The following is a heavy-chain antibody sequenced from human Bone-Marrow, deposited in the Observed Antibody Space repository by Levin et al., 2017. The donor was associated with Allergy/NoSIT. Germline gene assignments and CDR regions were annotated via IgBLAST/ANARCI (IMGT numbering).Heavy chain of an antibody. CDR2: IKQDGSEK. J-gene: IGHJ6*02. CDR1: GFTFSSYW. V-gene: IGHV3-7*01. CDR3: ARISGCTNGVCYAHYYYGMDV. Sequence: RGESLKISCAASGFTFSSYWMSWVRQAPGKGLEWVANIKQDGSEKYYVNSVKGRFTISRDNAKNSLYLQMNSLRAEDTAVYYCARISGCTNGVCYAHYYYGMDVWGQGTTVTVSS. D-gene: IGHD2-8*01.